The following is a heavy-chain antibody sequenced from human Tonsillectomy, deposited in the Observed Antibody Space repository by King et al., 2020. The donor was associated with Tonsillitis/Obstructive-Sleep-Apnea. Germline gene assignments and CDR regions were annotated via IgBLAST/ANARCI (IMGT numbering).Heavy chain of an antibody. CDR1: GYTFTSFG. CDR3: ARGSAFDV. Sequence: VQLVESGAEVKKPGASVTVSCTASGYTFTSFGITWVRQAPGQGLEWMGWISAYNGNTNYAQNLQGRVTMTTDTSTRTAYMELRSLRSDDAAVYYCARGSAFDVWGQGTLVTVSS. CDR2: ISAYNGNT. J-gene: IGHJ3*01. V-gene: IGHV1-18*01.